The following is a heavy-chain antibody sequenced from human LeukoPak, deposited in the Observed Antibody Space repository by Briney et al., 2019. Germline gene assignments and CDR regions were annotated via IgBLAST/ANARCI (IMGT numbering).Heavy chain of an antibody. J-gene: IGHJ5*01. Sequence: ASVKVSCKASGGTFNNYAVSWVRQAPGQGLEWMGKLIPFFNTTYYAQKFQGRVTITADKSTTTAYMELSGLRSEDTAVYYCARADDRSGSYYISGFDSWGQGTLVTVSS. CDR1: GGTFNNYA. D-gene: IGHD3-22*01. CDR3: ARADDRSGSYYISGFDS. CDR2: LIPFFNTT. V-gene: IGHV1-69*06.